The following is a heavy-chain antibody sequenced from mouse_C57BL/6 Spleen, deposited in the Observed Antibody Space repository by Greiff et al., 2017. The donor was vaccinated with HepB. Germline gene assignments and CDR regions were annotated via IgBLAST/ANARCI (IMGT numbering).Heavy chain of an antibody. V-gene: IGHV1-26*01. CDR2: INPNNGGT. Sequence: EVQLQQSGPELVKPGASVKISCKASGYTFTDYYMNWVKQSHGKSLEWIGDINPNNGGTSYNQKFKGKATLTVDKSSSTAYMELRSLTSEDSAVYYWAIITTVVANFDYWGQGTTLTVSS. J-gene: IGHJ2*01. CDR3: AIITTVVANFDY. D-gene: IGHD1-1*01. CDR1: GYTFTDYY.